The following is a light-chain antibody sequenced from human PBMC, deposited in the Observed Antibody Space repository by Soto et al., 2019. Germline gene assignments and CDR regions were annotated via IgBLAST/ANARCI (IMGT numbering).Light chain of an antibody. V-gene: IGLV9-49*01. CDR3: GADHGSGRNFVV. J-gene: IGLJ2*01. CDR1: SGYSNYK. CDR2: VGTGGIVG. Sequence: QSVLTQPTSASASLGASVTLTCTLSSGYSNYKVDWYQQRPGKGPRFVMRVGTGGIVGSKGDGIPDRFSVLGSGLNRYLTIKNIQEEDESDYHCGADHGSGRNFVVFGGGTQLTVL.